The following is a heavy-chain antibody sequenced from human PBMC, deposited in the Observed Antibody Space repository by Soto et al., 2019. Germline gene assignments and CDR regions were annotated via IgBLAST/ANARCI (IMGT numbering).Heavy chain of an antibody. D-gene: IGHD3-22*01. V-gene: IGHV4-39*01. J-gene: IGHJ3*02. CDR3: ATPHNYYDSSGTQRTDAFDI. CDR1: GGSISSSSYY. Sequence: KPSETLSLTCTVSGGSISSSSYYWGWIRQPPGKGLEWIGSIYYSGSTYYNPSLKSRVTISVDTSKNQFSLKLSSVTAADTAVYYCATPHNYYDSSGTQRTDAFDIWGQGTMVTVSS. CDR2: IYYSGST.